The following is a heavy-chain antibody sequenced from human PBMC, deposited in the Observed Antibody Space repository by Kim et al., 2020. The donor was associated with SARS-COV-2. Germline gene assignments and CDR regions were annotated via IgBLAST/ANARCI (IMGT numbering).Heavy chain of an antibody. V-gene: IGHV3-30*18. CDR3: AKDGRSD. J-gene: IGHJ4*02. Sequence: GGSLRLSCAASGFTFSSYGMHWVRQAPGKGLEWVAVISYDGSNKYYADSVKGRFTIYRDNSKNTLYLQMNSLRAEDTAVYYCAKDGRSDWGQGTLVTVSS. CDR1: GFTFSSYG. CDR2: ISYDGSNK.